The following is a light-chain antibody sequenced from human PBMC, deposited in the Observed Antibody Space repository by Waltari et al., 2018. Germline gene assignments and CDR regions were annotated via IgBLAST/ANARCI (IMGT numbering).Light chain of an antibody. V-gene: IGLV1-44*01. CDR1: TSNIGENT. J-gene: IGLJ1*01. CDR2: GTR. Sequence: QSVLTQPPSASGTPGQSIIISCSGSTSNIGENTVTWYQQLPGTAPKLLIYGTRERPSGVPNRLSGSKSGTSASLAISALQSEDEADYYCAAWDDSLNGPVFGTGTKVTVL. CDR3: AAWDDSLNGPV.